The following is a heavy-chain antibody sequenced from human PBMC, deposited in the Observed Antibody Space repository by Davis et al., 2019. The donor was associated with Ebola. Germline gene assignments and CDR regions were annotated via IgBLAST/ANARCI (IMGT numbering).Heavy chain of an antibody. CDR1: GFPFSNYA. Sequence: PGGSLRLSCAPSGFPFSNYAVHWFRQAPGKGLEWVTVISNDGSKTYYADSVKGRLTISRDNSKNTLYLQMNSLRAEDTAVYYCARVLTGFSLRPYFDYWGQGTLVTVSS. CDR2: ISNDGSKT. V-gene: IGHV3-30-3*01. J-gene: IGHJ4*02. D-gene: IGHD3-9*01. CDR3: ARVLTGFSLRPYFDY.